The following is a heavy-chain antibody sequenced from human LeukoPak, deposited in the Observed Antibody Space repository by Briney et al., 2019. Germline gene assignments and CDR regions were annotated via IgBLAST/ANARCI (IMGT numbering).Heavy chain of an antibody. CDR2: INHSGST. CDR1: GGSFSGYY. J-gene: IGHJ6*02. D-gene: IGHD3-22*01. CDR3: ARGLTYSSGYYADYYYYYGMDV. V-gene: IGHV4-34*01. Sequence: SETLSLTCAVYGGSFSGYYWIWIRQPPGKGLEWIGEINHSGSTNYNPSLKSRVTISVDTSKNQFSLKLSSVTAADTAVYYCARGLTYSSGYYADYYYYYGMDVWGQGTTVTVSS.